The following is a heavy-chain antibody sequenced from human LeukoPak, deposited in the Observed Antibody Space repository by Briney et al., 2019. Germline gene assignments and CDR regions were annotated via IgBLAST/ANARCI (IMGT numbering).Heavy chain of an antibody. CDR1: GFTFSSYS. V-gene: IGHV3-48*02. J-gene: IGHJ4*02. Sequence: GGSLRLSCAASGFTFSSYSMNWVRQAPGKGLDWVSYISSSSSTIYYVDSVKGRFTISRDNAKNSLYLQMNSLRDEDTAVYYCARGGPTVTTWGLFDYWGQGTLVTVSS. CDR3: ARGGPTVTTWGLFDY. CDR2: ISSSSSTI. D-gene: IGHD4-17*01.